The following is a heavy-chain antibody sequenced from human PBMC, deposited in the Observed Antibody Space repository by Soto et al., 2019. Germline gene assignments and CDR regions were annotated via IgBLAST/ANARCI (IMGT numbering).Heavy chain of an antibody. CDR2: IYPGDSDT. V-gene: IGHV5-51*01. D-gene: IGHD5-18*01. J-gene: IGHJ4*02. CDR3: ARPFGDTAMVIAY. Sequence: GESLKIACKGSGDNFGRNWIGWVRQMPGKGLEWMGIIYPGDSDTRYSPSFQGQVTISADKSINTAYLHWSSLKASDTAIYYCARPFGDTAMVIAYWGKGTQVTVSS. CDR1: GDNFGRNW.